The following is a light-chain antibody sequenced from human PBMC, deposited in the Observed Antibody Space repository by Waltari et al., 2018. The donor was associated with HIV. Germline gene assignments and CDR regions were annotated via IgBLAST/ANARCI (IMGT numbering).Light chain of an antibody. CDR1: SSDLDVHKY. CDR3: SSYTTTSTLYV. J-gene: IGLJ1*01. Sequence: QSTLTQPASVSGSPGQSVTISCTGISSDLDVHKYFSWYQQHPGKAPKLLIYDVSNRPSGVSHRFSGSKSANTASLTISGLQAEDEADYYCSSYTTTSTLYVFGTGTKVTV. V-gene: IGLV2-14*03. CDR2: DVS.